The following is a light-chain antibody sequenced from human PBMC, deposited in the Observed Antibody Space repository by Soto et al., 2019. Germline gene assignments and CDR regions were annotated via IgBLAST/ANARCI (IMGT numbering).Light chain of an antibody. Sequence: DIQMTQSPSSLSASVGDRVTITCRASQKTSSYLNWYQQKPGKAPKLLIYAASSLQSGVPSRFSGSGSGTDFTLTISSLQPEDFATYYCQQSYSTPWTFGQGTKVEIK. CDR3: QQSYSTPWT. CDR1: QKTSSY. J-gene: IGKJ1*01. CDR2: AAS. V-gene: IGKV1-39*01.